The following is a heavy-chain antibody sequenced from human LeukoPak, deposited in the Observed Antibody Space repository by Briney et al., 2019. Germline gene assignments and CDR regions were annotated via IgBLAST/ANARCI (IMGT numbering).Heavy chain of an antibody. Sequence: PGGSLRLSCAASGFTFKNYAMNWVRQSPGQGLEWVSTISGDAVTSWYADSVKGRFTVSRDNSKNIVFLQMNNLRAEDTAVYYCAKKDSCSDGSCYFPYWGQGTLVTVSS. CDR2: ISGDAVTS. CDR3: AKKDSCSDGSCYFPY. CDR1: GFTFKNYA. D-gene: IGHD2-15*01. J-gene: IGHJ4*02. V-gene: IGHV3-23*01.